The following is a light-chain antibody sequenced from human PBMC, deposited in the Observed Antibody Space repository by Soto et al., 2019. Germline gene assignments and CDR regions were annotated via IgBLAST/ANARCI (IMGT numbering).Light chain of an antibody. CDR2: DAS. CDR1: QSVSIY. CDR3: QQRSNWVLT. Sequence: EIVLTQSPATLSLSPGERATLSCRASQSVSIYLAWYQQKPGRAPRLLIYDASNRATGIPARFSGSGSGTDFTLTISSLEPEDFAVYYCQQRSNWVLTFGGGTKVDIK. V-gene: IGKV3-11*01. J-gene: IGKJ4*01.